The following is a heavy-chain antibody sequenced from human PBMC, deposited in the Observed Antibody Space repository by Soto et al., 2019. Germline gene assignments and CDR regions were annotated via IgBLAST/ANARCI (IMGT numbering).Heavy chain of an antibody. V-gene: IGHV1-46*01. CDR1: GNTFTNYY. CDR2: INPSGGHT. CDR3: ARGGHVLVVTAAFDY. J-gene: IGHJ4*02. D-gene: IGHD2-21*02. Sequence: QVQLMQSGAEVKKPGASVKVSCKASGNTFTNYYIHWVRQAPGQGLEWMGTINPSGGHTTYAQKFLGRVTMTRDTSTSTLYMELTSLRSEDTAVYYCARGGHVLVVTAAFDYWGQGTLVTVSS.